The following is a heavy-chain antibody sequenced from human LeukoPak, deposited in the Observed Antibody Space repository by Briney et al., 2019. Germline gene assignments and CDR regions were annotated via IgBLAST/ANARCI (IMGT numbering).Heavy chain of an antibody. J-gene: IGHJ4*02. CDR3: ARYSGNYRFFDY. D-gene: IGHD1-26*01. CDR1: SGSISSYDYY. CDR2: IYHSGTT. V-gene: IGHV4-31*03. Sequence: SQTLSLTCTVSSGSISSYDYYWTWIRQHPGKGLEWIGYIYHSGTTYYNPSLKSRVTISVDTSENQFSLKLTSVTAADSAMYYCARYSGNYRFFDYWGQGTLVIVSS.